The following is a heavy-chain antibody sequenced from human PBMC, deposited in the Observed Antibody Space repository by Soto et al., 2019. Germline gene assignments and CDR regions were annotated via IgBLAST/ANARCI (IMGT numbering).Heavy chain of an antibody. CDR1: GFTFNNYA. V-gene: IGHV3-23*01. CDR2: ISGGGDTT. D-gene: IGHD3-10*01. J-gene: IGHJ4*02. Sequence: EVQLLESGGGLVQPGGSLRLSCAASGFTFNNYAMTWVRQAPGKGLEWVSAISGGGDTTSYADSVKGRFTVSRDRSKNTLYLQMMSLRAEDTALYYCAKGRGGSGSLAPRVDFWGQGTLVTVSS. CDR3: AKGRGGSGSLAPRVDF.